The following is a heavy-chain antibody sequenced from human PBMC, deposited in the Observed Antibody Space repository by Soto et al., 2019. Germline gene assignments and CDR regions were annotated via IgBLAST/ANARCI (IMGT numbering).Heavy chain of an antibody. CDR3: ARYILNSSSWYELSYYYYYGMDV. CDR2: INHSGST. J-gene: IGHJ6*02. Sequence: PSETLSLTCAVYGGSFSGYYWSWIRQPPGKGLEWIGEINHSGSTNHNPSLKSRVTISVDTSKNQFSLKLSSVTAADTAVYYCARYILNSSSWYELSYYYYYGMDVWGQGTTVTVS. D-gene: IGHD6-13*01. V-gene: IGHV4-34*01. CDR1: GGSFSGYY.